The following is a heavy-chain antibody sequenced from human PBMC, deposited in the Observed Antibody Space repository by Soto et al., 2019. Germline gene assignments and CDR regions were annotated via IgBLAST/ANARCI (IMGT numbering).Heavy chain of an antibody. CDR2: IYNGGRP. Sequence: RLGESGGGLVQPGGSLRLSCVAPGFNLSRYWMNWVRQAPGKGLEWVSIIYNGGRPDYADSVKGRFTVSRDNSKNTLYLQMNSLRVEDTGVYYCAREEGSAYNFGYGMDVWGQGTTVTVSS. V-gene: IGHV3-66*01. D-gene: IGHD5-18*01. CDR3: AREEGSAYNFGYGMDV. J-gene: IGHJ6*02. CDR1: GFNLSRYW.